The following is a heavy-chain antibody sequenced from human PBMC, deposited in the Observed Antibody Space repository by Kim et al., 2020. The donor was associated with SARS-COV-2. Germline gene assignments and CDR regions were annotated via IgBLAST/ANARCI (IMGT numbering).Heavy chain of an antibody. J-gene: IGHJ6*02. Sequence: GGYLRLSCAASGFTFSDYYMSWIRQAPGKGLEWVSYISSSSSYTNYADSVKGRFTISRDNAKNSLYLQMNSLRAEDTAVYYCARDRYYGSGSYYVGMDVWGQGTTVTVSS. CDR3: ARDRYYGSGSYYVGMDV. CDR1: GFTFSDYY. CDR2: ISSSSSYT. D-gene: IGHD3-10*01. V-gene: IGHV3-11*05.